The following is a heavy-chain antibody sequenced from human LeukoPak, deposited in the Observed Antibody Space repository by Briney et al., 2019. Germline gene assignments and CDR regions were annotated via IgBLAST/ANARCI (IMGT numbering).Heavy chain of an antibody. CDR3: ARDYSHDFWSGYYTPYYYYYMDV. J-gene: IGHJ6*03. CDR2: INPNSGGT. V-gene: IGHV1-2*02. Sequence: GASVKVSCKASGYTFTGYYMHWVRQAPGQGLEWMGWINPNSGGTNYAQKFQGRVTMTRDTSISTAYMELSRLRSDDTAVYYCARDYSHDFWSGYYTPYYYYYMDVWGKGTTVTVS. D-gene: IGHD3-3*01. CDR1: GYTFTGYY.